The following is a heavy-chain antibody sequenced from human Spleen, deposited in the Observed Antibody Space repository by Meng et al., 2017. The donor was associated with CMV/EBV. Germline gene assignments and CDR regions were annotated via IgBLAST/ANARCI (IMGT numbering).Heavy chain of an antibody. CDR1: GGSISTSGYY. V-gene: IGHV4-39*01. J-gene: IGHJ5*02. D-gene: IGHD6-19*01. CDR2: IGHSGFT. CDR3: VRSSAWVRTGFDP. Sequence: GAGPGLVKPSEALSLTCSVSGGSISTSGYYWGWIRQPPGKGLEWIGSIGHSGFTYYTPSLKSRVTVSIDTSRNQFSLWLTSVTAADTAVYYCVRSSAWVRTGFDPWGQGTLVTVSS.